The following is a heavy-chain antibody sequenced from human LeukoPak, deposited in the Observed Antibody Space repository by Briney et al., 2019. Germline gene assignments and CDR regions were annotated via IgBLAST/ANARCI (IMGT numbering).Heavy chain of an antibody. J-gene: IGHJ3*02. CDR3: ARDLREYSSGWYPGAFDI. V-gene: IGHV4-39*07. CDR2: IYYSGST. Sequence: SETLSLTCTVSGGSISSSSYYWGWIRQPPGKGLEWIGSIYYSGSTYYNPSLKSRVTISVDTSKNQFSLKLSSVTAADTAVYYCARDLREYSSGWYPGAFDIWGQGTMVTVSS. D-gene: IGHD6-19*01. CDR1: GGSISSSSYY.